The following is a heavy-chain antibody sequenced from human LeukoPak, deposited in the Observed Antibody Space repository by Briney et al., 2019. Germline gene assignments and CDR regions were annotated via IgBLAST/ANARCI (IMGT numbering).Heavy chain of an antibody. CDR2: TYYRSKWYN. D-gene: IGHD2-2*01. Sequence: SQTLSLTCAISGDSVSTNSAAWNWIRQSPSRGLEWLGRTYYRSKWYNDYAVSVNSRITINPDTSKNQFSLQLNSVTPEDTAVYYCARGRWNIVVVPADGMDVWGQGTTVTVSS. J-gene: IGHJ6*02. CDR1: GDSVSTNSAA. V-gene: IGHV6-1*01. CDR3: ARGRWNIVVVPADGMDV.